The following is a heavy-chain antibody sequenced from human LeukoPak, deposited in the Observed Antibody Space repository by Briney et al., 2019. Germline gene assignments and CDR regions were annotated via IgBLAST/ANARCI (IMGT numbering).Heavy chain of an antibody. V-gene: IGHV3-7*01. J-gene: IGHJ4*02. Sequence: GGSLRLSCAASGFTFSSYWMSWVRQAPGKGLEWVANIKQDGSEKYYVDSVKGRFTISRENAMNSLYLQMNSLRAEDTAVYYCARDSLYDSSGYSPKFDYWGQGTLVTVSS. D-gene: IGHD3-22*01. CDR2: IKQDGSEK. CDR1: GFTFSSYW. CDR3: ARDSLYDSSGYSPKFDY.